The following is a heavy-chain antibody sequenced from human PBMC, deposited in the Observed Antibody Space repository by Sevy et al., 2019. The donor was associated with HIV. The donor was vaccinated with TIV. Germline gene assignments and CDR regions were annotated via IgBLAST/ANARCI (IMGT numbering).Heavy chain of an antibody. CDR2: IYYNGHI. CDR1: GGSITSLY. Sequence: SETLSLTCTVSGGSITSLYWHWIRQPPGKGLEWIANIYYNGHINYNPSLKSRVTLSLDTSKNQFSLGLSSVTASDTAMYYCAGGNAWGRGYSWGQGTLVTVSS. CDR3: AGGNAWGRGYS. J-gene: IGHJ4*02. D-gene: IGHD1-26*01. V-gene: IGHV4-59*08.